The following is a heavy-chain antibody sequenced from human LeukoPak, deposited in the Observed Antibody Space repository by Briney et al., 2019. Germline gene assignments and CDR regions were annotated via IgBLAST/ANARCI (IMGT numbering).Heavy chain of an antibody. J-gene: IGHJ6*02. Sequence: ASVKVSCKASGYTFTSYAMNWVRQAPGQGLEWIGWINTNTGNPTYAQGFTGRFVFSLDTSVSTAYLQISSLKAEDTAVYYCAREYYYGSGSYYKSYYYYGMDVWGQGTTVTVSS. CDR3: AREYYYGSGSYYKSYYYYGMDV. CDR2: INTNTGNP. CDR1: GYTFTSYA. D-gene: IGHD3-10*01. V-gene: IGHV7-4-1*02.